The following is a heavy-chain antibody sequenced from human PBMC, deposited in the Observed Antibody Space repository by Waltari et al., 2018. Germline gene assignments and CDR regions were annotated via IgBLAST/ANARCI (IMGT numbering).Heavy chain of an antibody. J-gene: IGHJ2*01. V-gene: IGHV4-34*01. Sequence: QVQLQQWGAGLLKPSETPSLTCAVYGGSFTSGYSWSWIRQPPGKGLEWIGEITDSGSTNYIPSLKSRVTMSVDTSKNQFSLELNSVTAADTAVYYCARVSLRRGFGPYWYFDLWGRGTLVTVSS. CDR1: GGSFTSGYS. CDR2: ITDSGST. CDR3: ARVSLRRGFGPYWYFDL. D-gene: IGHD3-10*01.